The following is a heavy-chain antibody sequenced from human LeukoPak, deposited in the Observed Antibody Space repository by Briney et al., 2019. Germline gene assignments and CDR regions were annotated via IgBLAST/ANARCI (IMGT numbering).Heavy chain of an antibody. D-gene: IGHD3-22*01. CDR1: GFTFSSYS. CDR2: ISSSSYI. V-gene: IGHV3-21*01. Sequence: GGSLRLSCAASGFTFSSYSMNWVRQAPGKGLEWVSSISSSSYIYYADSVKGRFTISRDNAKNSLYLQMNSLRAEDTAVYYCAREYYYDSSGYRAEYFQHWGQGTLVTVSS. J-gene: IGHJ1*01. CDR3: AREYYYDSSGYRAEYFQH.